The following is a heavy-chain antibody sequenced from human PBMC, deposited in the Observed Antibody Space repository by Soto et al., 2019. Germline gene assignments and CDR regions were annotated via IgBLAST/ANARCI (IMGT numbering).Heavy chain of an antibody. CDR1: GGSISSGGYY. V-gene: IGHV4-31*03. D-gene: IGHD5-12*01. CDR2: IYYSGST. Sequence: SETLSLTCTVSGGSISSGGYYWSWIRQHPGKGLEWIGYIYYSGSTYYNPSLKSRVTISVDTSKNQFSLKLSSVTAADTAVYYCARALVATLNYHYYMDVWGKGTTVPVAS. J-gene: IGHJ6*03. CDR3: ARALVATLNYHYYMDV.